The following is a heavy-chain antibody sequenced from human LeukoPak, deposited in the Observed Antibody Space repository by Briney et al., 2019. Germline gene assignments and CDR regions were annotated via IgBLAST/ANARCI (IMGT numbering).Heavy chain of an antibody. CDR2: INPSGGST. D-gene: IGHD6-6*01. Sequence: GASVKVSCKASGYTFTSYYMHWVRQAPGQGLEWMGIINPSGGSTSYAQKFQGRVTMTRDTSTSTVYMELSSLRSDDTAVYYCARDDRGEQLDYWGQGTLVTVSS. J-gene: IGHJ4*02. CDR1: GYTFTSYY. V-gene: IGHV1-46*01. CDR3: ARDDRGEQLDY.